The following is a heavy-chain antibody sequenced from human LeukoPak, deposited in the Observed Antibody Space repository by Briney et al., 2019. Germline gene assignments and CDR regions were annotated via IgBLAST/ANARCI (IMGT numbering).Heavy chain of an antibody. J-gene: IGHJ6*02. V-gene: IGHV7-4-1*02. CDR2: INTNTGNP. Sequence: ASVKVSCKDSGYIFTSYAMNWVRQAPGQGLEWMGWINTNTGNPTYAQGFTGRFVFSLDTSVSTAYLQISSLKAEDTAVYYCARDAVYDFWSGYSITYGMDVWGQGTTVTVSS. CDR1: GYIFTSYA. CDR3: ARDAVYDFWSGYSITYGMDV. D-gene: IGHD3-3*01.